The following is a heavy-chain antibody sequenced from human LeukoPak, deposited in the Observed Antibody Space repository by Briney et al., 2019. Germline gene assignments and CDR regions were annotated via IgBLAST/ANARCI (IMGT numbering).Heavy chain of an antibody. CDR1: GGSISSYY. CDR3: ARGICIGGSCYSDPSDY. CDR2: IYYSGST. D-gene: IGHD2-15*01. J-gene: IGHJ4*02. V-gene: IGHV4-59*01. Sequence: SETLSLTCTVSGGSISSYYWSWIRQPPGKRLEWIGYIYYSGSTNYNPSLKSRVTISVDTSKNQFSLKLTSVTNADTDVYYCARGICIGGSCYSDPSDYWGQGTLVTVSS.